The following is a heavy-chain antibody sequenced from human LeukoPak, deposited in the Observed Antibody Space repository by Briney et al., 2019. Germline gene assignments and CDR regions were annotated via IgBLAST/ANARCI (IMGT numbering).Heavy chain of an antibody. Sequence: GGSLRLSCAASGFTFSSYGMHWVRQAPGKGLEWVAFIRYDGSNKYYADSVKGRFTISRDNSKNTLYLQMNSLRAEDTAVYYCARVKRGGLGYYYYMDVWGKGTTVTVSS. CDR2: IRYDGSNK. J-gene: IGHJ6*03. CDR1: GFTFSSYG. CDR3: ARVKRGGLGYYYYMDV. V-gene: IGHV3-30*02. D-gene: IGHD2-15*01.